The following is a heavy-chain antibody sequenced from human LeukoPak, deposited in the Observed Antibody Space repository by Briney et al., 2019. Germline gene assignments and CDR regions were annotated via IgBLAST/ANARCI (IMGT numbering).Heavy chain of an antibody. CDR3: ARGVVAARFWLDP. CDR1: GGSVSSGGYY. CDR2: IYYSGST. J-gene: IGHJ5*02. D-gene: IGHD2-15*01. Sequence: KTSETLSLTCTVSGGSVSSGGYYWSWIRQPPGKGLEWIGYIYYSGSTNYNPSLKSRVTISVDTSKNQFSLKLSSVTAADTAVYYCARGVVAARFWLDPWGQGTLVTVSS. V-gene: IGHV4-61*08.